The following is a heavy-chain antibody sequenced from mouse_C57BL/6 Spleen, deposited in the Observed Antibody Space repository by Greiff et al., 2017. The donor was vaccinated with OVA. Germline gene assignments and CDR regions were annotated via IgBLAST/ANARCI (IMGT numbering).Heavy chain of an antibody. V-gene: IGHV1-62-2*01. J-gene: IGHJ1*03. D-gene: IGHD4-1*02. CDR1: GYTFTEYT. CDR2: FYPGSGSI. Sequence: VQLQESGAELVKPGASVKLSCKASGYTFTEYTIHWVKQRSGQGLEWIGWFYPGSGSIKYNEKFKDKATLTADKSSSTVYMELSRLTSEDSAVYFCARHEVTTGTVLLGYFDVWGTGTTVTVSS. CDR3: ARHEVTTGTVLLGYFDV.